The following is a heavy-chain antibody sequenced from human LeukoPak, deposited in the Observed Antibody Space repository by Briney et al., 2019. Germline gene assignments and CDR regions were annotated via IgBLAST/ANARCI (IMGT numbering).Heavy chain of an antibody. J-gene: IGHJ4*02. Sequence: SSETLSLTCTVSGGSISSGGYYWSWIRQHPGKGLEWIGYIYYSGSTYYNPSLKSRVTISVDTSKNQFSLKLSSVTAADTAVYYCARAYSYGPHVDYWGQGTLVTVSS. V-gene: IGHV4-31*03. CDR3: ARAYSYGPHVDY. CDR2: IYYSGST. CDR1: GGSISSGGYY. D-gene: IGHD5-18*01.